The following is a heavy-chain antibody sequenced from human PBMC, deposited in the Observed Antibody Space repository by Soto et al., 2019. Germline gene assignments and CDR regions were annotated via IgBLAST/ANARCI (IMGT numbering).Heavy chain of an antibody. CDR2: ISHDGNII. CDR3: ARVDNSEYGLDV. Sequence: QVQLVASGGNLVKPGGSLRLSCAASGFTFSDYYMSWIRHSPGKGLQWVSYISHDGNIIDYGDSFKGRFTISRDNATKSLHLQMNSLRAEDTSEYYCARVDNSEYGLDVWGQWTTVPVSS. V-gene: IGHV3-11*01. CDR1: GFTFSDYY. D-gene: IGHD4-4*01. J-gene: IGHJ6*02.